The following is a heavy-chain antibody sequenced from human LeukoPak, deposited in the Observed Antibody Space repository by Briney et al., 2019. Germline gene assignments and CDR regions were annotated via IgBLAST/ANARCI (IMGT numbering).Heavy chain of an antibody. CDR1: GGSFSSYY. CDR2: IYYSGST. D-gene: IGHD5-18*01. J-gene: IGHJ5*02. CDR3: AGVVNDEIYGYGYVWFDP. Sequence: SETLSLTCAVYGGSFSSYYWGWIRQPPGKGLEWIGSIYYSGSTYYNPSLKSRVTITVDTSKNHSFLLLSSVTPPDATVYYCAGVVNDEIYGYGYVWFDPWGQGTLVTVSS. V-gene: IGHV4-39*07.